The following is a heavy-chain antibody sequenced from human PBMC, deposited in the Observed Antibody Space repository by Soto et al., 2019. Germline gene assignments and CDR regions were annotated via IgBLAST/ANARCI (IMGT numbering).Heavy chain of an antibody. V-gene: IGHV1-2*04. CDR1: GYTFTGYY. CDR2: INPNSGGT. CDR3: AKDLDRGTSGDWINNWFDP. Sequence: ASVKVSCKASGYTFTGYYMHWVRQATGQGLEWMGWINPNSGGTNYAQKFQGWVTMTRDTSISTAYMELNSLRAEDTAVYYCAKDLDRGTSGDWINNWFDPWGQGTLVTVSS. D-gene: IGHD2-21*02. J-gene: IGHJ5*02.